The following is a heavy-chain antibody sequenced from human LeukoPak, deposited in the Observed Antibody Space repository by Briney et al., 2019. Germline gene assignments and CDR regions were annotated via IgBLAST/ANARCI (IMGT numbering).Heavy chain of an antibody. CDR1: GYSFTGQY. CDR3: ARDYFGNSLLDY. Sequence: ASVKVSCKTSGYSFTGQYVHWVRQAPGQGLEWMGWIHPKSGDTNYALKFHGRVTMTRDTSISTVYMNLRRLSSDDTAVYYCARDYFGNSLLDYWGQGTLVTVSS. V-gene: IGHV1-2*02. J-gene: IGHJ4*02. D-gene: IGHD4-23*01. CDR2: IHPKSGDT.